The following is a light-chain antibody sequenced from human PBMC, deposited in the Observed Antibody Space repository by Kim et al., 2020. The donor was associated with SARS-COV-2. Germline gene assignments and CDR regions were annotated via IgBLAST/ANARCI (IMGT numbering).Light chain of an antibody. CDR1: SLRSYY. Sequence: SSELTQDPAVSVALGQTVRITCQGDSLRSYYASWYQQKPGQAPVLVIYGKNNRPPGIPDRFSGSSSGNTASLTITGAQAEDEADYYRNSRDSSGNHVVFGGGTQLTVL. V-gene: IGLV3-19*01. J-gene: IGLJ2*01. CDR2: GKN. CDR3: NSRDSSGNHVV.